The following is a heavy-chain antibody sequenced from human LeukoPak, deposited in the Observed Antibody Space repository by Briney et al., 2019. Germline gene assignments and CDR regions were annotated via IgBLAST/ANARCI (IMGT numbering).Heavy chain of an antibody. CDR3: ARSRMATIIVT. J-gene: IGHJ5*02. CDR2: LYYSGGT. CDR1: GGSIISSY. Sequence: SETLSLTCIVSGGSIISSYWSWIRPPPGRGLEWVGHLYYSGGTKHDPPLTSRVTISVDTSKNQFSLNVNSATAEDRAGYYCARSRMATIIVTWGQGTLVTVSS. V-gene: IGHV4-59*01. D-gene: IGHD5-24*01.